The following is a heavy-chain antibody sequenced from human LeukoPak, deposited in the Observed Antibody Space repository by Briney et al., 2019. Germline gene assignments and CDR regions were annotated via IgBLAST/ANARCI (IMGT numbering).Heavy chain of an antibody. V-gene: IGHV1-69*02. CDR1: GGTFSSYT. Sequence: SVKVSCKASGGTFSSYTISWVRQAPGQGLEWMGRIIPILGIANYAQKFQGRVTITADKSTSTAYMELSSLRSEDTAVYYCARWDMNPSGPWFDPWGQGTLVTVSP. CDR2: IIPILGIA. J-gene: IGHJ5*02. CDR3: ARWDMNPSGPWFDP. D-gene: IGHD1-26*01.